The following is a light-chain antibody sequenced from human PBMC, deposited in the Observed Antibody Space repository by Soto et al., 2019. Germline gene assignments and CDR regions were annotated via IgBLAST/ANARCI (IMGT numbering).Light chain of an antibody. Sequence: QSALTQPRSVSGSPGQSVTISCTGTSSDVGGYNYVSWYRQHPGKAPKLMIYDVSKRPSGVPDRFSGSKSGNTASLTISGLQAEDEADYYCCSYAGSYTFGVFGTGTKLTVL. CDR3: CSYAGSYTFGV. CDR1: SSDVGGYNY. J-gene: IGLJ1*01. V-gene: IGLV2-11*01. CDR2: DVS.